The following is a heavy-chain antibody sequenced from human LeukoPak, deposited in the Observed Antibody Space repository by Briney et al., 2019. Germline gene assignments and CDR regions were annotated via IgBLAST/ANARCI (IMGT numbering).Heavy chain of an antibody. D-gene: IGHD2-2*01. J-gene: IGHJ6*02. V-gene: IGHV1-8*01. Sequence: GASVKVSCKASGYTFTSYDINWVRQATGQGLEWMGWMNPNSGNTGYAQKFQGRVTMTRNTSISTAYMELSSLRSEDTAVYYCARGQGSDCSSTSCYGRHAYYYYGMDVWGQGTTATVSS. CDR2: MNPNSGNT. CDR1: GYTFTSYD. CDR3: ARGQGSDCSSTSCYGRHAYYYYGMDV.